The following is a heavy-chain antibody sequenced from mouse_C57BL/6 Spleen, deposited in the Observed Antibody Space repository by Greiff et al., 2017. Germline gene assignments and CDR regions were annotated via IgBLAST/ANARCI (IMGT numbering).Heavy chain of an antibody. V-gene: IGHV1-26*01. D-gene: IGHD1-1*01. CDR1: GYTFTDYY. CDR3: ARTGESSYDYFDY. J-gene: IGHJ2*01. Sequence: EVQLQQSGPELVKPGASVKISCKASGYTFTDYYMNWVKQSHGKSLEWIGDINPNNGGTSYNQKFKGKATLTVDKSSSTAYMELRSLTSEDSAVYYCARTGESSYDYFDYWGQGTTLTVSS. CDR2: INPNNGGT.